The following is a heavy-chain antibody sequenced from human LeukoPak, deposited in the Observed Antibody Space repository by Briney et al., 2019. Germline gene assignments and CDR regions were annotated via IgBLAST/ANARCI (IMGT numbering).Heavy chain of an antibody. CDR1: GFTFSSYA. V-gene: IGHV3-23*01. CDR2: ISGSGGST. CDR3: AKVIMVRGVFDY. Sequence: PGGSLGLSCAASGFTFSSYAMSWVRQAPGKGLEWVSAISGSGGSTYYADSVKGRFTISRDNSKNTLYLQMNSLRAEDTAVYYCAKVIMVRGVFDYWGQGTLVTVSS. D-gene: IGHD3-10*01. J-gene: IGHJ4*02.